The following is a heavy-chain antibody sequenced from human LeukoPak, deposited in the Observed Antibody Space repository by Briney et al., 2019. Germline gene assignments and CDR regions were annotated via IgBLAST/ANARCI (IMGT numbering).Heavy chain of an antibody. CDR3: AEAKSSSGWHGGFDH. J-gene: IGHJ4*02. CDR1: GFTFSSYA. Sequence: GGSLRLSCAASGFTFSSYAMTWVRQAPGKGLEWVSGSSGSGGSTYYADFVEGRFTISRDNSRNTLYLQMNNLRAEDTAVYYCAEAKSSSGWHGGFDHWGQGTLVTVSS. V-gene: IGHV3-23*01. CDR2: SSGSGGST. D-gene: IGHD6-19*01.